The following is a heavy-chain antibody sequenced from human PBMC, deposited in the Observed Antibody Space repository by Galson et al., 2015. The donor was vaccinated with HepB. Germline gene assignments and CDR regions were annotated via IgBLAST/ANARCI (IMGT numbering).Heavy chain of an antibody. CDR1: GFTFSNYW. CDR2: TNSDGTST. V-gene: IGHV3-74*01. J-gene: IGHJ6*02. Sequence: LRLSCAAFGFTFSNYWMHWVRQAPGKGLVWVSRTNSDGTSTSYADSVKGRFTISRDNAKNTLYLQMNSLRAEDTAVYYCARELLYSRGEDGMDVWGQGTTVTVSS. D-gene: IGHD1-26*01. CDR3: ARELLYSRGEDGMDV.